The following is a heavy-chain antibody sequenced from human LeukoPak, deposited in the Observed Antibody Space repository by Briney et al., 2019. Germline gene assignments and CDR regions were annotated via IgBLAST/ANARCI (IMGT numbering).Heavy chain of an antibody. CDR2: ISYDGSNK. V-gene: IGHV3-30-3*01. Sequence: GRSLRLSCAASGFTFSSYAMHWVRQAPGKGLEWVAVISYDGSNKYYADSVKGRFTISRDNSKNTLYLQMNSLRAEDTAVYYCARERAYIAARRYYYYGMDAWGQGTTVTVSS. D-gene: IGHD6-6*01. J-gene: IGHJ6*02. CDR3: ARERAYIAARRYYYYGMDA. CDR1: GFTFSSYA.